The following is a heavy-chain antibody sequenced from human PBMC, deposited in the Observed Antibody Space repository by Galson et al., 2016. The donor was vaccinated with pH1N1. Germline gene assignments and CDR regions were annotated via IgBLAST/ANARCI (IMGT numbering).Heavy chain of an antibody. CDR2: ISFDGRNE. Sequence: SLRLSCAASGFTFSNYAIYWVRQAPGKGLEWVAVISFDGRNEYYADSVKGRFTIYRDNSKNTMYLQMNSLRAEDTAVYYCARDRFLDNWYFDLWGRGTLVTVSS. J-gene: IGHJ2*01. CDR1: GFTFSNYA. V-gene: IGHV3-30*04. CDR3: ARDRFLDNWYFDL. D-gene: IGHD3/OR15-3a*01.